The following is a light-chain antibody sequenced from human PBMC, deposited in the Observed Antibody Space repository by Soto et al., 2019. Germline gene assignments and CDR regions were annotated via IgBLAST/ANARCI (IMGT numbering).Light chain of an antibody. Sequence: DIVLTQTPLSLSVTPGQPASISCKSSQSLLHSDGKTCLYWYLQKPGQPPHLLIYDVSNRFSGVPDRFSGSGSGTDFTLKISRVEAEDVGVYYCMQAIQFPLFTFGPGTKVDIK. CDR2: DVS. CDR1: QSLLHSDGKTC. J-gene: IGKJ3*01. V-gene: IGKV2D-29*01. CDR3: MQAIQFPLFT.